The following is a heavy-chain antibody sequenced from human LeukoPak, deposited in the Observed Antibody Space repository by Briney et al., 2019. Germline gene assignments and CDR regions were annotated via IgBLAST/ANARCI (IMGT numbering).Heavy chain of an antibody. J-gene: IGHJ4*02. D-gene: IGHD6-19*01. V-gene: IGHV3-23*01. CDR1: GFTFSDYG. Sequence: GGSLRLSCAVSGFTFSDYGMTWVRQAPGKGLDWVAVISATGGNTYYADSVKGRFSISRDNSKNTLFLLMNGLRAEDTAVYYCAKGPKIYTNGWYFDYWGQGTLVTVSS. CDR2: ISATGGNT. CDR3: AKGPKIYTNGWYFDY.